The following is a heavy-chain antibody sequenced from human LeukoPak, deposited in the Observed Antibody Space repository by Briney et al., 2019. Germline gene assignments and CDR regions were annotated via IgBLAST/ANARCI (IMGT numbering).Heavy chain of an antibody. D-gene: IGHD3-10*01. CDR2: IYYSGST. J-gene: IGHJ4*02. CDR1: GGSISGNNYY. V-gene: IGHV4-39*01. Sequence: SETLSLTCTVSGGSISGNNYYWGWIRQPPGKGLEWIGTIYYSGSTYYNPSLKSRVTISVDTSKNQFSLKLSSVTAADTAVYYCAVSAGDYFDYWGQGTLVTVSS. CDR3: AVSAGDYFDY.